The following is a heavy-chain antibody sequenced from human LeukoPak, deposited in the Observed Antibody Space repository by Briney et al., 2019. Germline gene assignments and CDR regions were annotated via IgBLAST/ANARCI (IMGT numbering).Heavy chain of an antibody. D-gene: IGHD1-14*01. CDR1: NYSISSGSY. CDR2: IYHSGYT. J-gene: IGHJ5*02. V-gene: IGHV4-38-2*02. CDR3: AREGTVRWFDP. Sequence: SETLSLTCIVLNYSISSGSYWTWIRQPPGRGLEWIGGIYHSGYTFYNPSLKSRVTISVDTSKNEFSLKLNSVTAADTALYYCAREGTVRWFDPWGQGTLVTVYS.